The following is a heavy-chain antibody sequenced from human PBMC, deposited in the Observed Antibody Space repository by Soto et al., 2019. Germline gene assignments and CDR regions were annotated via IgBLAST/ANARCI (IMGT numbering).Heavy chain of an antibody. V-gene: IGHV1-18*01. CDR2: ISAYNGNT. CDR3: ARDPRFDYDFWSVFGP. J-gene: IGHJ5*02. Sequence: ASVKVSCKASGYTFTIYGFSWVRQAPGQGLEWMGWISAYNGNTNYAQKLQGRVTMTTDTSTSTAYMELRSLRSDDTAVYYCARDPRFDYDFWSVFGPWGQGTLVTVSS. CDR1: GYTFTIYG. D-gene: IGHD3-3*01.